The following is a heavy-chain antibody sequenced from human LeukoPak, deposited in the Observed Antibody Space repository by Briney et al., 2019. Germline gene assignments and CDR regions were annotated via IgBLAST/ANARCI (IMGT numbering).Heavy chain of an antibody. CDR2: VSGTGGST. V-gene: IGHV3-23*01. D-gene: IGHD3-22*01. CDR3: AKDAPSDSNGFPFDS. CDR1: GFSFSSYA. Sequence: GGSLRLSCVASGFSFSSYAMSWVRQTAGKGLGWVTTVSGTGGSTYYADSVKGRFTTFRDNSKTTFYLQMNSLRAEDTATYYCAKDAPSDSNGFPFDSWGQGTLVTVSS. J-gene: IGHJ4*02.